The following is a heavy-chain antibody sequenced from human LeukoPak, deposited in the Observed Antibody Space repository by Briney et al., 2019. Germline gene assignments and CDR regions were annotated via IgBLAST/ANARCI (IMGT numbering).Heavy chain of an antibody. Sequence: SGGSLRLSCAASGFTFSSYGMHWVRQAPGKGLEWVAVISYDGSNKYYADSVKGRFTISRDNSKNTLYLQMNSLRAEDTAVYYCAKARDYGDWWYFDYWGQGTLVTVSS. D-gene: IGHD4-17*01. CDR3: AKARDYGDWWYFDY. V-gene: IGHV3-30*18. CDR1: GFTFSSYG. CDR2: ISYDGSNK. J-gene: IGHJ4*02.